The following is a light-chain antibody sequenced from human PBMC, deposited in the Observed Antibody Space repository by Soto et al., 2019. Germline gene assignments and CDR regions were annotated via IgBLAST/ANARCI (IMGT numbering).Light chain of an antibody. V-gene: IGLV4-60*02. J-gene: IGLJ3*02. Sequence: QPVLTQSSSASASLGSSVKLTCTLSSGHSSYIIAWHQQQPGKAPRYLMKLEGSGSYNKGSGVPDRFSGSSSGADRYLTISNLPFEDEADYYCETWDFNPRVFGGGTKVTVL. CDR1: SGHSSYI. CDR2: LEGSGSY. CDR3: ETWDFNPRV.